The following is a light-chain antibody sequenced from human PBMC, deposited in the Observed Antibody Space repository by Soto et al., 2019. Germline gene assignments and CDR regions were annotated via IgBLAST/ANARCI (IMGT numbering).Light chain of an antibody. V-gene: IGKV3-15*01. CDR2: GAY. Sequence: EIVMTQSPATVSVSPGERVTVSCSASQSVSGHLAWYQQKPGQAXRLIISGAYTRATGITARFSGSGSGTEFTLTITGLQSEDFAVYYCQQYNYWPRRFGQGTKVDIK. J-gene: IGKJ1*01. CDR1: QSVSGH. CDR3: QQYNYWPRR.